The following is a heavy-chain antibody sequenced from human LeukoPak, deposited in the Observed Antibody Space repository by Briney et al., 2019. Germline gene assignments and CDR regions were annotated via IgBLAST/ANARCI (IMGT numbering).Heavy chain of an antibody. V-gene: IGHV2-5*02. D-gene: IGHD4-11*01. J-gene: IGHJ4*02. CDR2: IYWDDDK. CDR3: VHRRIYSPFDY. CDR1: GFSLSTSGVG. Sequence: SGPTLVKTTQTLTLTFTLSGFSLSTSGVGVGWVPQPPRKGPEWLALIYWDDDKRYNSSLKSRLTITKDTSKNQVVLTMTNVDPVDTATYYCVHRRIYSPFDYWGQGALVTVSS.